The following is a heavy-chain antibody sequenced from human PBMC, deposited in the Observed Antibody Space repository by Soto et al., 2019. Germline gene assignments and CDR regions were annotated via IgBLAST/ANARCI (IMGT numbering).Heavy chain of an antibody. Sequence: EVQVLESGGGLVQPGGSLRLSCAASGFTFNTYAMSWVRQAPGKGLEWVTAISGSGGSTYYADSVKGRFTISRDNSKNTLYLQMNNLRVEDTAIYYCAKDHYDYWSGALDYFDYWGQGTLVTVSS. V-gene: IGHV3-23*01. J-gene: IGHJ4*02. CDR1: GFTFNTYA. D-gene: IGHD3-3*01. CDR3: AKDHYDYWSGALDYFDY. CDR2: ISGSGGST.